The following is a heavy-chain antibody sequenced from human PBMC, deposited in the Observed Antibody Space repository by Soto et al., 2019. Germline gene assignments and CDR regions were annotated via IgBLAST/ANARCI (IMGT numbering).Heavy chain of an antibody. CDR3: ATYHPFDY. V-gene: IGHV3-7*03. J-gene: IGHJ4*02. Sequence: GGSLRLSCAASGFTFSSYWMIWVRQAPGKGLEWVAYIKQDGSQKDYVDSVKGRFTISRDNAKNSLYLQMNSLRAEDTAVYYCATYHPFDYWGQGTLVTVSS. CDR1: GFTFSSYW. D-gene: IGHD2-2*01. CDR2: IKQDGSQK.